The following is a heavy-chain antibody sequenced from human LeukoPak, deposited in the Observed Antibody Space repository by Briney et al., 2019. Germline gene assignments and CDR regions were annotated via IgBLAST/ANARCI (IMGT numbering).Heavy chain of an antibody. CDR1: GDSVSSNTAA. Sequence: SQTLSLTCAISGDSVSSNTAAWNWIRQSPSRGLEWLGRTYYRSKWYDDYDTSMKSRIIINPDTCRNQFSLQLNSVTPEDTAVYYCVRDSGLGSDAFDIWGQGTMVTVSS. J-gene: IGHJ3*02. V-gene: IGHV6-1*01. CDR3: VRDSGLGSDAFDI. CDR2: TYYRSKWYD. D-gene: IGHD3-10*01.